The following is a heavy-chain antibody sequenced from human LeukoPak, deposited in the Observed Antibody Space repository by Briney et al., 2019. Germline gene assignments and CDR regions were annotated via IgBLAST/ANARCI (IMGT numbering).Heavy chain of an antibody. D-gene: IGHD6-19*01. J-gene: IGHJ4*02. CDR2: IYYTGST. CDR1: GGSISTYY. Sequence: PSETLSLTCTVSGGSISTYYWGWIRQPPGKGLEYIGYIYYTGSTNYNPSLKSRVTISVDTSKNQFSLKLSSVTAADTAVYHCARDGKGAVSLFDYWGQGTLVTVSS. CDR3: ARDGKGAVSLFDY. V-gene: IGHV4-59*01.